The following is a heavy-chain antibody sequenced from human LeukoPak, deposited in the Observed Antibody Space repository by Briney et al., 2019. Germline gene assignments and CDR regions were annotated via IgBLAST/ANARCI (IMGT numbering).Heavy chain of an antibody. D-gene: IGHD5-24*01. CDR2: IKQDGSEK. V-gene: IGHV3-7*01. J-gene: IGHJ6*03. CDR1: GFIIISYR. CDR3: ARVRDGYKPPKLSSYYYMDV. Sequence: GESLRLSCAASGFIIISYRMSWVRQAPGKGLEWVANIKQDGSEKYYVDSVKGRFTISRDNAKNSLYLQMSSLRAEDTAVYYCARVRDGYKPPKLSSYYYMDVWGKGTTVTISS.